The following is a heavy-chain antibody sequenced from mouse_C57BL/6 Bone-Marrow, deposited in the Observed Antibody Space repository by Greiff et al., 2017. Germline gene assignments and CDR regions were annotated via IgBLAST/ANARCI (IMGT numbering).Heavy chain of an antibody. J-gene: IGHJ4*01. CDR2: IYPGSGST. V-gene: IGHV1-55*01. D-gene: IGHD2-3*01. Sequence: QVQLQQPGAELVKPGASVKMSCKASGYTFTSYWITWVKQRPGQGLEWIGDIYPGSGSTNDNEKFKSKATLAGDTSSSTAYMQLSSLTSEDSAVYYFARGPDGYLDYYAMDYWGQGTSVTVSS. CDR3: ARGPDGYLDYYAMDY. CDR1: GYTFTSYW.